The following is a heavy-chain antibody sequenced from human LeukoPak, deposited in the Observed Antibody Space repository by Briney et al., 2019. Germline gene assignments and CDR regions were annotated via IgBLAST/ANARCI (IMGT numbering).Heavy chain of an antibody. Sequence: SETLSLTCTVSGGSISGFYWSWMRQPPGEGLEWIGDINQSGSTTYNPSLKSRVTILVDTSKNQFSLELTSVTAADTAVYYCARDYGDSRNYNWFDPWGQGTLVTVSS. D-gene: IGHD4-17*01. J-gene: IGHJ5*02. V-gene: IGHV4-34*01. CDR2: INQSGST. CDR1: GGSISGFY. CDR3: ARDYGDSRNYNWFDP.